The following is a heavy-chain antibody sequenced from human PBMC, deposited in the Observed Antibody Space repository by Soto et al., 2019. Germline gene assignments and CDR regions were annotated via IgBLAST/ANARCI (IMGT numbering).Heavy chain of an antibody. J-gene: IGHJ6*02. CDR3: ASKSYDFWSGYSGRIMDV. V-gene: IGHV4-34*01. D-gene: IGHD3-3*01. CDR2: INHSGST. Sequence: SETLSLTCAVYGGSFSGYYWSWIRQPPGKGLEWIGEINHSGSTNYNPSLKSRVTISVDTSKNQFSLKLSSVTAADTAVYYCASKSYDFWSGYSGRIMDVWGQGTTVTVSS. CDR1: GGSFSGYY.